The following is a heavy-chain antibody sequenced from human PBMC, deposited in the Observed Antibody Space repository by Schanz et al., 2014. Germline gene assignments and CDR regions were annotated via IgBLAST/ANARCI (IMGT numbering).Heavy chain of an antibody. V-gene: IGHV1-18*01. J-gene: IGHJ4*02. CDR1: GYTFTSYG. CDR2: ISPYNGNT. CDR3: ARGYGDSPTDF. D-gene: IGHD4-17*01. Sequence: QVQLVQSGAEVKKPGASVKVSCKASGYTFTSYGISWVRQAPGQGLEWMGWISPYNGNTNDAQKLQGRVTITRDTSASTAYMELSSLRAEDTAVYYCARGYGDSPTDFWGQGTLVTVSS.